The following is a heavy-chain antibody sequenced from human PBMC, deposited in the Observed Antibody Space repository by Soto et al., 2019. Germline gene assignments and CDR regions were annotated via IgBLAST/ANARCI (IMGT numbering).Heavy chain of an antibody. CDR3: ARDFPYCGSTSCYSAAPKY. V-gene: IGHV3-30-3*01. CDR2: MSHDGSSS. CDR1: GFSFSNYA. Sequence: PGGSLRLSCAASGFSFSNYAMHWVRQTPDKGLEWVAVMSHDGSSSFYADSVKGRFTISRDNSKTTLYLQMNSLSTEDTAVYYCARDFPYCGSTSCYSAAPKYWGQGTLFTVSS. J-gene: IGHJ4*02. D-gene: IGHD2-2*01.